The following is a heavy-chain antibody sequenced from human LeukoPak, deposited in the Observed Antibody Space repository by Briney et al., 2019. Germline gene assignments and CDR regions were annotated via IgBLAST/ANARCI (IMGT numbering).Heavy chain of an antibody. J-gene: IGHJ4*02. Sequence: QPEGSLRLSCAASGFTFSSYAMHWVRQAPGKGLEYVSAISSNGGSTYYANSVKGRFTISRDNSKNTLYLQMGSLRAEDMAVYYCARGTWVRGVIIGPLLDYWGQGTLVTVSS. CDR1: GFTFSSYA. V-gene: IGHV3-64*01. D-gene: IGHD3-10*01. CDR2: ISSNGGST. CDR3: ARGTWVRGVIIGPLLDY.